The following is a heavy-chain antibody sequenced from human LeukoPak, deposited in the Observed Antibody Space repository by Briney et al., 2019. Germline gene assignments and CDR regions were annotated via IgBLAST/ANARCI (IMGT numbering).Heavy chain of an antibody. CDR3: AKRPGSQTY. D-gene: IGHD2-15*01. CDR1: GGSFSGYY. CDR2: ISGSGGST. J-gene: IGHJ4*02. V-gene: IGHV3-23*01. Sequence: PSETLSLTCAVYGGSFSGYYWSWIRQPPGKGLEWVPAISGSGGSTYYADSVKGRFTISRDNSKNTLYLQMNSLRAEDTAVYYCAKRPGSQTYWGQGTLITVSS.